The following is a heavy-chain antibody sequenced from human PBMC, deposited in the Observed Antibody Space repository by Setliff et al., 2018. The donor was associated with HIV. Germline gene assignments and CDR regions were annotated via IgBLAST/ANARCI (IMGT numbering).Heavy chain of an antibody. CDR2: ISAYNGNT. Sequence: SYGISWVRQAPGQGLEWMGWISAYNGNTNYAQKLQGRVTMTTDTSTSTAYMELRSLRSDDTAVYYCARDLRTIVWYTSSWYEDWFDPWGQGTLVTVSS. CDR3: ARDLRTIVWYTSSWYEDWFDP. D-gene: IGHD6-13*01. J-gene: IGHJ5*02. CDR1: SYG. V-gene: IGHV1-18*01.